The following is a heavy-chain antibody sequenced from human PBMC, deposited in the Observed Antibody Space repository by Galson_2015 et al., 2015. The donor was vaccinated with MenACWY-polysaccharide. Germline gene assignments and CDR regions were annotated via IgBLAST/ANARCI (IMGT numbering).Heavy chain of an antibody. D-gene: IGHD6-13*01. Sequence: SLRLSCAASGFSFSRYGMSWVRQIPGKGLEWVAGSSYSGTSKYHADSVRGRFTISRDNSKNTLFLQMASLRAEDTAMYYCAKWPVNRAGMRPPPYYFDYRGQGTLVTVSS. CDR2: SSYSGTSK. J-gene: IGHJ4*02. CDR1: GFSFSRYG. V-gene: IGHV3-23*01. CDR3: AKWPVNRAGMRPPPYYFDY.